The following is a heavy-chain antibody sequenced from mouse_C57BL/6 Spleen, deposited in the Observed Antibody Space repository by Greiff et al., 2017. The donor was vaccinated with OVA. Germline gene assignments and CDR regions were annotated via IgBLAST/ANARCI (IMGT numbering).Heavy chain of an antibody. CDR3: ARSSSSP. Sequence: VQLQQSGAELVKPGASVKLSCKASGYTFTSYWMQWVKQRPGQGLEWIGEIDPSDSYTNYNQKFKGKATLTVDTSSSTAYMQLSSLTSEDSAVYYCARSSSSPWGQGTLVTVSA. CDR1: GYTFTSYW. V-gene: IGHV1-50*01. J-gene: IGHJ3*01. CDR2: IDPSDSYT.